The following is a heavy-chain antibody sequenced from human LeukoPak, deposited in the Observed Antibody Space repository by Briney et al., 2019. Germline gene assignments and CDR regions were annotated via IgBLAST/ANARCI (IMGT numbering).Heavy chain of an antibody. J-gene: IGHJ5*02. Sequence: GASVKISCKSSGDTFNSDHLHWVRQAPGHEFEWMGILNPSGGRTRNAEKFQDRLFLTMDMSTNTVYMELRSLRSEDTAVYYCARAMDTTMAIFFDPWGQGTLVTVSS. CDR1: GDTFNSDH. CDR3: ARAMDTTMAIFFDP. CDR2: LNPSGGRT. V-gene: IGHV1-46*02. D-gene: IGHD5-18*01.